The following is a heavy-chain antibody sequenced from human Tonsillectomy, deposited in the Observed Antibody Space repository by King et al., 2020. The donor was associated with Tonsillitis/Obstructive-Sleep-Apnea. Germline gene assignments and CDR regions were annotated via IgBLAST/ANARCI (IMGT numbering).Heavy chain of an antibody. Sequence: VQLVESGGGLVQPGRSLRLSCAASGFSIDDYAMHWVRQVPGKGLEWVSGISWNSGSIGYADSVKGRFNISRDNAKNSLYLQMNSLRAEDTALYYCAKDKRAEAGPAFGHWGQGNLVTGSS. J-gene: IGHJ4*02. CDR2: ISWNSGSI. CDR1: GFSIDDYA. D-gene: IGHD6-13*01. CDR3: AKDKRAEAGPAFGH. V-gene: IGHV3-9*01.